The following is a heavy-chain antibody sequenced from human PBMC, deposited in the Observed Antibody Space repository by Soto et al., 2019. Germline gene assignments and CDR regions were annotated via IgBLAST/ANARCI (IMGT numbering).Heavy chain of an antibody. V-gene: IGHV1-69*12. J-gene: IGHJ6*02. D-gene: IGHD5-18*01. CDR1: GGTFSSYA. CDR3: ARREDSYGTDIYGMDV. CDR2: IIPIFGTA. Sequence: QVQLVQSGAEVKKPGSSVKVSCKASGGTFSSYAISWVRQAPGQGLEWMGGIIPIFGTANYAQKFQGRVTITADDSTSTAYRELSSLRSEDTAVYYWARREDSYGTDIYGMDVWGQGTTVTVSS.